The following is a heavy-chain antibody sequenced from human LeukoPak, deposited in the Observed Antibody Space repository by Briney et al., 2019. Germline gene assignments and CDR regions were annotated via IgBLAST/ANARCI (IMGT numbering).Heavy chain of an antibody. CDR1: GFTFSSYG. Sequence: GGSLRLSCAASGFTFSSYGMHWVRQAPGKGLEWVAVIWHDGRNKYYADSVKGRFTISRDNSKNTVLLQMNSLRAEDTAVYYCARDWGSAEAIDYWGQGTLVTASS. CDR2: IWHDGRNK. CDR3: ARDWGSAEAIDY. V-gene: IGHV3-33*08. J-gene: IGHJ4*02. D-gene: IGHD3-16*01.